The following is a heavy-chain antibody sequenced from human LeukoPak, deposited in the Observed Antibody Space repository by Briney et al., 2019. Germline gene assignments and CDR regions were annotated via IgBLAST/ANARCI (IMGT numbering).Heavy chain of an antibody. Sequence: LPGRSLRLSCTASGFTFSSYAMHWVRQAPGKGLEWVAVISYDGSNKYYADSVKGRFTISRDNSKNTLYLQMNSLRAEDTAVYYCARDPSSGVVATIAPGGDWGQGTLVTVSS. J-gene: IGHJ4*02. CDR3: ARDPSSGVVATIAPGGD. CDR2: ISYDGSNK. V-gene: IGHV3-30*04. D-gene: IGHD5-12*01. CDR1: GFTFSSYA.